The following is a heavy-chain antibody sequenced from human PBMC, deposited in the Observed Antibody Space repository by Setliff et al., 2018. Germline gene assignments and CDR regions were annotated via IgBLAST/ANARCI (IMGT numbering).Heavy chain of an antibody. CDR2: MNPNSGNT. V-gene: IGHV1-8*02. Sequence: ASVKVSCKTSGYTFTNYDINWVRQATGQGLEWMGWMNPNSGNTGYAQNFQGRVSMTRNTSISTAYMELNSLTSEDTAVYYCARVFPPEGGDYYYYYMDVWGKGTTVTVSS. CDR1: GYTFTNYD. CDR3: ARVFPPEGGDYYYYYMDV. J-gene: IGHJ6*03. D-gene: IGHD3-16*01.